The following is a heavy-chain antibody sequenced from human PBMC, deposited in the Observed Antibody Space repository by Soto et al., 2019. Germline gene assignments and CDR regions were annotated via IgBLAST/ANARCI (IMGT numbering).Heavy chain of an antibody. J-gene: IGHJ6*02. CDR1: GFTFSSYV. V-gene: IGHV3-23*01. CDR3: AKGGSSSPYSDLDV. D-gene: IGHD6-6*01. CDR2: ISGSGDST. Sequence: GGSLRLSCAASGFTFSSYVMSWVRQAPGKGLEWVSGISGSGDSTYYADSVKGRFTISRDNSKNTLYLQMNSLRADDTAVYHCAKGGSSSPYSDLDVWGRGTTVTVSS.